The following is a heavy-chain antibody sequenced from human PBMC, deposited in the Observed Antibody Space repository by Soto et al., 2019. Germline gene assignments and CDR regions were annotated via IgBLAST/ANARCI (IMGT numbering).Heavy chain of an antibody. V-gene: IGHV3-30-3*01. J-gene: IGHJ5*02. CDR2: ISYDGSNK. Sequence: QVQLLGFGGGGSHLGRPLTLPWAPSGLTFRGYPFHGFPKVPGKGLEWVAVISYDGSNKYYADSVKGRFTISRDNSKNTLYLQMNSLRAEDTAVYYCAREISHPWGQGTLVTVSS. CDR3: AREISHP. CDR1: GLTFRGYP.